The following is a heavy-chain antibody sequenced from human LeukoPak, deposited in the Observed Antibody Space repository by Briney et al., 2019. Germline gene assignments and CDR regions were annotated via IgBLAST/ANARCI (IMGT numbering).Heavy chain of an antibody. V-gene: IGHV4-34*01. D-gene: IGHD3-3*01. J-gene: IGHJ4*02. CDR1: GGSFSGYY. CDR2: INHSGST. Sequence: TSSETLSLTCAVYGGSFSGYYWSWIRQPPGKGLEWIGEINHSGSTNYNPSLKSRVTISVDTSKNQFSLKLSSVTAADTAVYYCAKVATFGVVEYYFDYWGQGTLVTVSS. CDR3: AKVATFGVVEYYFDY.